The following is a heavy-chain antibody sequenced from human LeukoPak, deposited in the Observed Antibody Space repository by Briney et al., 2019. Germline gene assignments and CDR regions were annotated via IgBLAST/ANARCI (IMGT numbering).Heavy chain of an antibody. CDR1: GYTFTSYG. V-gene: IGHV1-18*01. J-gene: IGHJ3*02. Sequence: GASVKVSCKASGYTFTSYGISWVRQAPGQGLEWMGWISAYNGNTNYAQKLQGRVTMTTDTYTSTAYMELRSLRSDDTAVYYCARTGAANVLMVYAGAFDIWGQGTMVTVSS. CDR3: ARTGAANVLMVYAGAFDI. D-gene: IGHD2-8*01. CDR2: ISAYNGNT.